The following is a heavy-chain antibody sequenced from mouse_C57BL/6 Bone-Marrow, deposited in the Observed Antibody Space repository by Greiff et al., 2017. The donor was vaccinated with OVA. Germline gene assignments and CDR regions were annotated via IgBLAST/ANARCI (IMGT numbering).Heavy chain of an antibody. Sequence: VQLQQSGAELVRPGTSVKVSCKASGYAFTNYLIEWVQQRPGQGLEWIGVLNPGSGGTNYNEKFKGKATLTADKSSSTAYMQLSSLTSEDSAVYFCAEGFYAMDDWGQGTSGTVSS. CDR2: LNPGSGGT. J-gene: IGHJ4*01. CDR1: GYAFTNYL. CDR3: AEGFYAMDD. V-gene: IGHV1-54*01.